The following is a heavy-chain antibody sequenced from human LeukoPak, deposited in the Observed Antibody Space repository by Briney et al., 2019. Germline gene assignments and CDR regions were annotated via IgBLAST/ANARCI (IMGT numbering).Heavy chain of an antibody. Sequence: PSETLSLTCTVSGGSVSGGTYYWSWIRQPPGKGLEWIGYIYYTGSTNCNPSLKSRLTISVDTSKNQFSLKLSSVTAADTAVYYCARRGGSGRSFDYWGQGTLVTVSS. D-gene: IGHD3-10*01. CDR1: GGSVSGGTYY. CDR2: IYYTGST. CDR3: ARRGGSGRSFDY. V-gene: IGHV4-61*01. J-gene: IGHJ4*02.